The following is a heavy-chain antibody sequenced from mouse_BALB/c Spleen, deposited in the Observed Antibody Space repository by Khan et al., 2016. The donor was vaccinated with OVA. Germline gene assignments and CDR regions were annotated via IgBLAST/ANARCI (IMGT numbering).Heavy chain of an antibody. CDR2: INSGSTTI. CDR3: ARGNWAY. D-gene: IGHD4-1*01. CDR1: GFTFSSFG. V-gene: IGHV5-17*02. J-gene: IGHJ2*01. Sequence: EVELVESGGGLVQPGGSRKLSCAASGFTFSSFGMHWVRQAQEKGLEWVAYINSGSTTIYYADPVKGRFTISRDNPKNTLFLQMTSLRSEDTAMYYCARGNWAYWGQGTTLTVSS.